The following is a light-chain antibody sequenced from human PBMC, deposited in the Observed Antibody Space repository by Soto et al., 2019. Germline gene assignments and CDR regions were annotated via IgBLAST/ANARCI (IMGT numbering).Light chain of an antibody. CDR3: CSYAGSYTWV. Sequence: QSALTQPRSVSGSPGQSVTSSCTGTSSDVGGYNYVSWYQQHPGRAPKLMIYDVNKRPSGVPDRFSGSKSGNTASLTVSGLQADDEADYYCCSYAGSYTWVFGGGTKLTVL. CDR1: SSDVGGYNY. CDR2: DVN. J-gene: IGLJ3*02. V-gene: IGLV2-11*01.